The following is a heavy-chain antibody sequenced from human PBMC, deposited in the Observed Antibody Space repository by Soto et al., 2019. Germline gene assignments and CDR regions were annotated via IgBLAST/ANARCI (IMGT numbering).Heavy chain of an antibody. V-gene: IGHV3-13*01. CDR2: IGTAGDT. Sequence: GGSLRLSSAASGFTFSSYDMHWVRQATGKGLEWVSAIGTAGDTYYPGSVKGRFTISRENAKNSLYLQMNSLRAGDTAVYYCARANIAVAGTAFDIWGQGTMVTVSS. D-gene: IGHD6-19*01. CDR1: GFTFSSYD. J-gene: IGHJ3*02. CDR3: ARANIAVAGTAFDI.